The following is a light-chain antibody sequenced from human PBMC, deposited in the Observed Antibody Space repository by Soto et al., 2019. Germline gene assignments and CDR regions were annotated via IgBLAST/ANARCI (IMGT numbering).Light chain of an antibody. Sequence: EIVLTQSPGTLSLSPGERATLSCRASQRVGSTLAWYQQKPGQAPTLLIYDASNRATGIPARFSGSGSGTDFTLTISSLQPEDFAVYYCQQRSNWPITFGQGTRLEIK. CDR3: QQRSNWPIT. CDR2: DAS. CDR1: QRVGST. V-gene: IGKV3-11*01. J-gene: IGKJ5*01.